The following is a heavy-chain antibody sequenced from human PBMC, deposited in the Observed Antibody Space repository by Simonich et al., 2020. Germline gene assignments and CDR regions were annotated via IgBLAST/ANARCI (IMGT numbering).Heavy chain of an antibody. Sequence: QVQLQQWGAGLLKPSETLSLTCAVYGGSFSGYYWSWIRQPPGKGLECIGEITHSGSTNYNPSRKSQVTISVDPSKNQFSLKLSSVTAADTAVYYCARGLRVAAAGTAFQHWGQGTLVTVSS. CDR3: ARGLRVAAAGTAFQH. J-gene: IGHJ1*01. CDR1: GGSFSGYY. D-gene: IGHD6-13*01. V-gene: IGHV4-34*01. CDR2: ITHSGST.